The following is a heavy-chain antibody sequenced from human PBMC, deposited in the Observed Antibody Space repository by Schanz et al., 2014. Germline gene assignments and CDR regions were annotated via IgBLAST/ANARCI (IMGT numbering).Heavy chain of an antibody. D-gene: IGHD4-17*01. CDR3: AKVRGDQRGAFDS. CDR2: ISWNGGTK. V-gene: IGHV3-9*01. Sequence: EVQLVESGGGLVQPGGSLRLSCAASGFTFSNYNMNWVRQAPGKGLEWVSGISWNGGTKDYADSVKGRFTISRDNAKNSLYLQMNSLRVDDTAFYFCAKVRGDQRGAFDSWGQGTLVTVSS. J-gene: IGHJ4*02. CDR1: GFTFSNYN.